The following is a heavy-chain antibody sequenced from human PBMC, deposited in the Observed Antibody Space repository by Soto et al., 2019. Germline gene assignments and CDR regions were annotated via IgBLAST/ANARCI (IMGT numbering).Heavy chain of an antibody. V-gene: IGHV4-34*01. CDR1: GVSFSGYY. J-gene: IGHJ6*02. Sequence: SETLSLTCAVYGVSFSGYYWSWIRQPPGKGLEWIGEINHSGSTNYNPSLKSRVTISVDTSKNQFSLKLSSVTAADTAVYYCARGEAYDFWSGYYTHYYYYGMDVWGQGTTVTVSS. D-gene: IGHD3-3*01. CDR2: INHSGST. CDR3: ARGEAYDFWSGYYTHYYYYGMDV.